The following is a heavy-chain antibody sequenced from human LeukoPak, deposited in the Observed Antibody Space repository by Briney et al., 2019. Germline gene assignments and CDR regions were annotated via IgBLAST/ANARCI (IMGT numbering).Heavy chain of an antibody. CDR1: GFTFSSYA. J-gene: IGHJ6*02. CDR3: ARDQVLAITIFGVVGYGMDV. D-gene: IGHD3-3*01. V-gene: IGHV3-23*01. CDR2: ISGSGGST. Sequence: GGSLRLSCAASGFTFSSYAMSWVRQAPGKGLEWVSAISGSGGSTYYADSVKGRYTISRDNAKNSLYLQMNSLRAEDTAVYYCARDQVLAITIFGVVGYGMDVWGQGTTVTVSS.